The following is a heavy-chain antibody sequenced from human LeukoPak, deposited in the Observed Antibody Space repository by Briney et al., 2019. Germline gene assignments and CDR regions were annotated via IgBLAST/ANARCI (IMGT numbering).Heavy chain of an antibody. CDR2: ISSSGSTI. CDR3: ALGKNFGYHYFDF. J-gene: IGHJ4*02. CDR1: GFTFSDYY. D-gene: IGHD2-2*03. V-gene: IGHV3-11*01. Sequence: PGGSLRLSCAASGFTFSDYYISWIRQAPGKGLEWVSYISSSGSTIYYADSVKGRFTISRDNAKNSLYLQMNSLRAEDTAVYYCALGKNFGYHYFDFWGQGALVTVSS.